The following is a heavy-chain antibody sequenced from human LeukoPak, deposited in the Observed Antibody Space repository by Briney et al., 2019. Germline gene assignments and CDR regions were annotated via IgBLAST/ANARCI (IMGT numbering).Heavy chain of an antibody. CDR1: GFTFSNYA. V-gene: IGHV3-23*01. D-gene: IGHD2-2*01. CDR3: AREDPVPAAIYYYYYMDV. CDR2: ISGSGGST. Sequence: GGSLRLSCAASGFTFSNYAMSWVRQAPGKGLEWVSAISGSGGSTYYADSVKGRFTISRDNAKNSLYLQMNSLRAEDTAVYYCAREDPVPAAIYYYYYMDVWGKGTTVTISS. J-gene: IGHJ6*03.